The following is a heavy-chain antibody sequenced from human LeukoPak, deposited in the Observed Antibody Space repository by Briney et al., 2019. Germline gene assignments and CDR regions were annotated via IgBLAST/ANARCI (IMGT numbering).Heavy chain of an antibody. CDR2: IYYSGST. CDR1: GGSISSYY. CDR3: ARRGWAAAGIDY. J-gene: IGHJ4*02. Sequence: SETLSLTCTVSGGSISSYYWSWIRQPPGKGLEWIGYIYYSGSTNYNPSLKSRVTISVDTSKNQFSLKLSSVTAADTAVYYCARRGWAAAGIDYWGQGTLVTVSS. V-gene: IGHV4-59*08. D-gene: IGHD6-13*01.